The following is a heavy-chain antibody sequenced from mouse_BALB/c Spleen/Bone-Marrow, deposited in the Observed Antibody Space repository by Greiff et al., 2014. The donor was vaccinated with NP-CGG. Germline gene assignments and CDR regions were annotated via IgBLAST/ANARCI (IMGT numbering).Heavy chain of an antibody. V-gene: IGHV3-8*02. CDR2: ISYSGNT. J-gene: IGHJ2*01. CDR1: GASITSGY. CDR3: VDGYDDFDN. D-gene: IGHD2-2*01. Sequence: EVKLVESGPSLVKPSQTLSLTCSVTGASITSGYWNWIRKFPGNKLEYMGYISYSGNTYYNPSLKSRISITRDTSKNQYYLQLNSVTSEDSATYYCVDGYDDFDNRGHGTTLTVSS.